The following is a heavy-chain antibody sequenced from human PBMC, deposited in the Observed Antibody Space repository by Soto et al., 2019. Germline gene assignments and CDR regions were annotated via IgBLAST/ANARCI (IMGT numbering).Heavy chain of an antibody. D-gene: IGHD4-17*01. CDR2: INHDGST. CDR1: GGSFSGYY. V-gene: IGHV4-34*01. J-gene: IGHJ4*02. Sequence: QVQLKQWGAGLLRPSETLSLTCGVYGGSFSGYYWSWIRQPPGKGLEWIGEINHDGSTNYNPSLKSRVTISIDTSKKQISLKLTSVTAADTAVYFCARDYGAQYYFDYWGQGTLVTVSS. CDR3: ARDYGAQYYFDY.